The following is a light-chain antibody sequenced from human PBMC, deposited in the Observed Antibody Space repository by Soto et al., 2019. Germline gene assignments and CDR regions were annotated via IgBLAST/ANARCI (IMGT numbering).Light chain of an antibody. J-gene: IGKJ2*01. CDR1: QSISSW. CDR3: QQYNSYRT. CDR2: KAS. Sequence: DIQMTQSPSTLSASVGDRVTITCRASQSISSWLAWYQQKPGKAPKLLIYKASSLESGVPSRFSGSGSGTEFTLSISILQPDHFATYYCQQYNSYRTFGQGAKLEIK. V-gene: IGKV1-5*03.